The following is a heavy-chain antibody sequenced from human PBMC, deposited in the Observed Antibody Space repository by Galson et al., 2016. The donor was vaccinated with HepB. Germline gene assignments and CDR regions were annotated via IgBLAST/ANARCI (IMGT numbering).Heavy chain of an antibody. CDR3: ARDRGGTYSNCFDY. V-gene: IGHV3-7*03. Sequence: SLRLSCAASGFTFSRSWMSWVRQAPGKGLEWMANIKQDGSEKYYVDSVKGRFTISRDNAKNSLYLQINSLSAEDTAVYYCARDRGGTYSNCFDYWGQGTLVTVAS. J-gene: IGHJ4*02. CDR2: IKQDGSEK. CDR1: GFTFSRSW. D-gene: IGHD1-26*01.